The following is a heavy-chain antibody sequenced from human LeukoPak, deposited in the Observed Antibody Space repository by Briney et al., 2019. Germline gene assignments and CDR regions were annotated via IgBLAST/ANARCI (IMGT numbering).Heavy chain of an antibody. CDR3: AVFQGTYGDNDNDY. CDR2: IIPMINTP. Sequence: GASVKVSCKASGGTFRSYAINWVRQAPGKGLEWMGGIIPMINTPKYAQRSQGRVTITADDSTSTGYMEVSSLRSEDTAVYYCAVFQGTYGDNDNDYWGQGTLVTVSS. J-gene: IGHJ4*02. CDR1: GGTFRSYA. V-gene: IGHV1-69*13. D-gene: IGHD4-17*01.